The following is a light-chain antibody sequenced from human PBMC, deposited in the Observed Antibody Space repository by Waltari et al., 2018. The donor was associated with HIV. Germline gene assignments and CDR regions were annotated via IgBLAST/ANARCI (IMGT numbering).Light chain of an antibody. Sequence: QSALTQPRSVSGSPGQSVTISCTGTSSDIGYFDYVSWYQQSPGKAPKVIIYEVDQRPSGVPDRFTGSKSGITASLTISGLQGEDEADYYCCSYAGAYTYVFGTGTKVNVL. V-gene: IGLV2-11*01. J-gene: IGLJ1*01. CDR3: CSYAGAYTYV. CDR2: EVD. CDR1: SSDIGYFDY.